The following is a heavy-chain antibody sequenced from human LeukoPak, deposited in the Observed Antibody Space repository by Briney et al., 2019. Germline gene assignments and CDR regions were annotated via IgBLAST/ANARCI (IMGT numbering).Heavy chain of an antibody. CDR3: ARAEALRSLDV. CDR2: INNDGSST. J-gene: IGHJ6*04. CDR1: GFTLSSSW. V-gene: IGHV3-74*01. Sequence: GGSLRHSCAASGFTLSSSWMHWVRQAPGKGLVRVSRINNDGSSTTYADSVKGRFTISRDSAKNTLYLQMNSLRAEDTALYYCARAEALRSLDVWGKGTTVTVSS. D-gene: IGHD5-12*01.